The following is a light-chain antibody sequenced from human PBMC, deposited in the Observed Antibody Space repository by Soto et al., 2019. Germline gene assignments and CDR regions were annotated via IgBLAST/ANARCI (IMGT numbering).Light chain of an antibody. CDR1: QSISSG. V-gene: IGKV3-15*01. J-gene: IGKJ5*01. CDR3: QQYNNWPPIT. CDR2: AAS. Sequence: EIVMTQSPATLSASPGETVTLRCRASQSISSGLAWYQQKPGQAPKLLIYAASTRATGIPARFSGSGSGTEFTLTISSLQSEDFAVYYCQQYNNWPPITFGPGTRLDIK.